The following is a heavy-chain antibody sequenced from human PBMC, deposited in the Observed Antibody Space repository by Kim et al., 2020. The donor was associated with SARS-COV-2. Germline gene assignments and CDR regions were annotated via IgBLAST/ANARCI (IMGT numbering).Heavy chain of an antibody. CDR3: ATDSPCLPIRRGDF. CDR2: VSGSGADT. Sequence: GGSLRLSCAATGFTFNNFALSWVRQAPGKGLEWVASVSGSGADTDYAASVKGRFTISRDHSKNTVYLQMNSLRVKDTSVYYCATDSPCLPIRRGDFWGQGTLVTVST. J-gene: IGHJ4*02. V-gene: IGHV3-23*01. CDR1: GFTFNNFA.